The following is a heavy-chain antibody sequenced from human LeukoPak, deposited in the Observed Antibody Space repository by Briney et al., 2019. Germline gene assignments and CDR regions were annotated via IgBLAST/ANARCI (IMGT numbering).Heavy chain of an antibody. D-gene: IGHD2-15*01. Sequence: PGGSLRLSCAASGFTFSSYGMHWVRQAPGRGLEWVAFIRYDGSNKYYADSVKGRFTISRDNSKNTLYLQMNSLRAEDTAVYYCAKGGHIRKPVRICDYWGQGTLVTVSS. CDR2: IRYDGSNK. J-gene: IGHJ4*02. CDR3: AKGGHIRKPVRICDY. CDR1: GFTFSSYG. V-gene: IGHV3-30*02.